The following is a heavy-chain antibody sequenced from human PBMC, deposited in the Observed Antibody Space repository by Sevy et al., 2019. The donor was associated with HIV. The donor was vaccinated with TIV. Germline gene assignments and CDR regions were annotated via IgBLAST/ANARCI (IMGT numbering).Heavy chain of an antibody. CDR2: IYSGGST. Sequence: GGSLRLSCAASGFTVSSNYMSWVRQAPGKGLEWVSVIYSGGSTYYADSVKGRFTISRDNSKNTLYLQMNSLSAEDTAVYYCARERLSTVTTGLYYFDYWGQGTLVTVSS. D-gene: IGHD4-17*01. J-gene: IGHJ4*02. V-gene: IGHV3-53*01. CDR3: ARERLSTVTTGLYYFDY. CDR1: GFTVSSNY.